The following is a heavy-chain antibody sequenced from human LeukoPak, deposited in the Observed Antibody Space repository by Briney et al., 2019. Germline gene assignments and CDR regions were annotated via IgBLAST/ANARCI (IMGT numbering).Heavy chain of an antibody. CDR1: GFTFSSYA. J-gene: IGHJ6*03. CDR2: ISYDGSNK. Sequence: GGSLRLSCAASGFTFSSYAMHWVRQAPGKGLEWVAVISYDGSNKYYADSVKGRFTISRDNAKNSLYLQMNSLRAEDTAVYYCARQQLVSQYYYYYYMDVWGKGTTVTISS. V-gene: IGHV3-30*04. D-gene: IGHD6-13*01. CDR3: ARQQLVSQYYYYYYMDV.